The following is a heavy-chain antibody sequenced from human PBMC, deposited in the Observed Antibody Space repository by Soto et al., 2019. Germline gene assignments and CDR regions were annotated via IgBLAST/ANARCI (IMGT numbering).Heavy chain of an antibody. J-gene: IGHJ4*02. Sequence: SETLSLTCAVYGGSFSGYYWSWIRQPPGKGLEWIGEINHSGSTNYNPSLKSRVTISVDTSKNQFSLKLSSVTAADTAVYYCARRRDTTGRIAAAGTGRCFDYWGQGTLVTVSS. CDR1: GGSFSGYY. D-gene: IGHD6-13*01. CDR2: INHSGST. CDR3: ARRRDTTGRIAAAGTGRCFDY. V-gene: IGHV4-34*01.